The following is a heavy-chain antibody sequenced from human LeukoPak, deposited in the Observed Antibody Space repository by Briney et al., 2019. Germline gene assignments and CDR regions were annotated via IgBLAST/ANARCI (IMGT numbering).Heavy chain of an antibody. Sequence: PGGSLRLSCEASGFTFSNYTINWVRQPPGKRPEWVSAISRTSSYIYYADSVKGRFVISRGNAKNSLYLQMNSLRVDDTAVYYCATTQDVTFIRGQSFDMWGQGSLVTVSS. V-gene: IGHV3-21*06. CDR1: GFTFSNYT. CDR3: ATTQDVTFIRGQSFDM. D-gene: IGHD2-21*02. J-gene: IGHJ3*02. CDR2: ISRTSSYI.